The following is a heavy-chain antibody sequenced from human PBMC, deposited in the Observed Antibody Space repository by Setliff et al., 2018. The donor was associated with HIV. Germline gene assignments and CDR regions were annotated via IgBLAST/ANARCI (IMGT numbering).Heavy chain of an antibody. CDR3: VRGPIHGGFDF. D-gene: IGHD3-16*01. J-gene: IGHJ4*02. Sequence: GGSLRLSCVASGFTFTSYWMHWVRQVQGKGPVWVSCISNDETTTNYADSVKGRFTVSRDNAKNTVYLQMNSLRAEDTAVYYCVRGPIHGGFDFWGQGALVTVS. CDR1: GFTFTSYW. V-gene: IGHV3-74*01. CDR2: ISNDETTT.